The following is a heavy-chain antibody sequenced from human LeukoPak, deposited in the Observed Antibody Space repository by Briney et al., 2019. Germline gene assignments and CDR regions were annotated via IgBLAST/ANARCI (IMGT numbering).Heavy chain of an antibody. D-gene: IGHD1-26*01. V-gene: IGHV3-74*01. J-gene: IGHJ5*02. CDR3: VRDHMLLGNWFDP. CDR2: INSDGSST. CDR1: GFTISSYW. Sequence: GGSLRLSCAASGFTISSYWMHWVRQAPGRGLVWVSRINSDGSSTGYADSVKGGFTIPRDNAKNTLYLQMNSLRVEDTAVYYWVRDHMLLGNWFDPWGQGTLVTVSS.